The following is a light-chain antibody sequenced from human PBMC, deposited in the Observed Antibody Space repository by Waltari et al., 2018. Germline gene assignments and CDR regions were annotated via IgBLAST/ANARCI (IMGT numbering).Light chain of an antibody. CDR3: QQYHSSSRT. CDR1: HSIDSW. V-gene: IGKV1-5*03. CDR2: KAS. Sequence: DIQMTQSPSTLSASVGDRVTITCRASHSIDSWLAWYQQKPGKAPNLLIYKASILHSGVPSRFSGRGSGTEFTLTISSLQPDDFAAYYCQQYHSSSRTFGQGTNVEMK. J-gene: IGKJ1*01.